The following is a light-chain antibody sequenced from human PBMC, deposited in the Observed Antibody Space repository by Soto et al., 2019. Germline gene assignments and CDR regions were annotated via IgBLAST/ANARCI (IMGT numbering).Light chain of an antibody. CDR2: DVS. V-gene: IGLV2-14*01. J-gene: IGLJ2*01. Sequence: QSALTQPASVSGSPGQSITISCTGTSSDVGGYDYVSWYQHHPDRAPKLMIFDVSNRPSGVSNRFSGSKSGNTASLTISGLQAEDEADYYCSTYTSTNTLVIFGGGTKLTVL. CDR1: SSDVGGYDY. CDR3: STYTSTNTLVI.